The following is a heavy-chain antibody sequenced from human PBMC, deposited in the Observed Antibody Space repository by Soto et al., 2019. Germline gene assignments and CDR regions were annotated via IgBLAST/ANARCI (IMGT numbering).Heavy chain of an antibody. CDR3: ARSPRSISTGGIDF. CDR2: IYHTGST. CDR1: GGSISSTNL. D-gene: IGHD1-1*01. J-gene: IGHJ4*01. Sequence: QVRLQESGPGLVKPSGTLSLTCAVSGGSISSTNLWTWGRQPPGKGLEWIVEIYHTGSTTFNPSLKSRVTISVDKSKNHFSLKVSSVTAADTAVDFFARSPRSISTGGIDFWGQGILVTVSS. V-gene: IGHV4-4*02.